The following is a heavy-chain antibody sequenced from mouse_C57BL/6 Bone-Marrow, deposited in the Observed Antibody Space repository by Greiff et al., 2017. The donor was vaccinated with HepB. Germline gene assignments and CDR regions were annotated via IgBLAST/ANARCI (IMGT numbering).Heavy chain of an antibody. Sequence: EVKLMESGGGLVKPGGSLKLSCAASGFTFSSYAMSWVRQTPEKRLEWVATISDGGSYTYYPDNVKGRFTISRDNAKNNLYLQMSHLKSEDTAMYYGARAGNYVDYWGQGTTLTVSS. CDR3: ARAGNYVDY. J-gene: IGHJ2*01. V-gene: IGHV5-4*03. CDR2: ISDGGSYT. CDR1: GFTFSSYA.